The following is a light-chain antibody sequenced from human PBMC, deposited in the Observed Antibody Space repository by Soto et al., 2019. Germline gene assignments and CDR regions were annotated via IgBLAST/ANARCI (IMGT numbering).Light chain of an antibody. CDR2: TDN. V-gene: IGLV1-44*01. J-gene: IGLJ1*01. Sequence: QSVLAQPPSVSGTPGQRVTISCSGSSSNIGKNTVSWYQQLPGAAPKPLISTDNQRPSGVPDRFSGSKSGTSASLAISGLQSEDEADYYCAAWDNSLNGNVSGTGTKVTVL. CDR1: SSNIGKNT. CDR3: AAWDNSLNGNV.